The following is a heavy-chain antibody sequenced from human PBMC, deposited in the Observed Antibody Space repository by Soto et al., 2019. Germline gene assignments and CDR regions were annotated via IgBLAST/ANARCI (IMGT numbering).Heavy chain of an antibody. J-gene: IGHJ6*02. CDR2: ISYDGSNK. Sequence: QVQLVESGGGVVQPGRSLRLSCAASGFTFSSYAMHWVRQAPGKGLEWVAVISYDGSNKYYADSVKGRFTISRDNSKNTLYLQMNSLRAEDTAVYYCVRRGYGMDVWGQGTTVTVSS. D-gene: IGHD3-10*01. CDR3: VRRGYGMDV. V-gene: IGHV3-30-3*01. CDR1: GFTFSSYA.